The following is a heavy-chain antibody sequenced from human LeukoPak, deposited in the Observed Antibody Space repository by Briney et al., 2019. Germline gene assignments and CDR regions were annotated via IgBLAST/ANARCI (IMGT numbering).Heavy chain of an antibody. CDR2: IDSSGSDR. D-gene: IGHD3-16*02. CDR1: GFTFSNFD. CDR3: ARETRGGTYRYNFLDY. V-gene: IGHV3-48*03. J-gene: IGHJ4*02. Sequence: GGSLRLSCAASGFTFSNFDMTWVRQAPGKGLEWLSYIDSSGSDRYYADSVNRRFTISRDNAKNSLHLQMGSLRAGDTAVYYCARETRGGTYRYNFLDYWGLGTLVTVSS.